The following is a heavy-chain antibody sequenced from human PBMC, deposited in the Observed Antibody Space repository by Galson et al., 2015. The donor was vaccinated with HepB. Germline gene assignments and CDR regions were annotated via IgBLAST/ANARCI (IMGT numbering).Heavy chain of an antibody. D-gene: IGHD3-10*01. Sequence: SVKVSCKASGYTFTSYYMQWVRQAPGQGLEWMGIINPSGGSTTYAQKFQGRVTMTRDTSTSTVYMELSSLRSEDTAVYYCGRGYGSGSYYPTPPDSSGQGTLVTVSS. CDR3: GRGYGSGSYYPTPPDS. J-gene: IGHJ4*02. CDR1: GYTFTSYY. V-gene: IGHV1-46*01. CDR2: INPSGGST.